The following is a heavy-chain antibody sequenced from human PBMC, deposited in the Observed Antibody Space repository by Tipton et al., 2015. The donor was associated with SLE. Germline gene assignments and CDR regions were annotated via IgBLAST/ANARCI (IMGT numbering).Heavy chain of an antibody. D-gene: IGHD6-19*01. J-gene: IGHJ4*02. V-gene: IGHV4-61*01. CDR2: IYYSGST. CDR1: GYSISSGHY. CDR3: ARRGGIAVAD. Sequence: TLSLTCAVSGYSISSGHYWSWIRQPPGKGLEWIGYIYYSGSTNYNPSLKSRVTISVDTSKNQFSLKLSSVTAADTAVYYCARRGGIAVADWGQGTLVTVSS.